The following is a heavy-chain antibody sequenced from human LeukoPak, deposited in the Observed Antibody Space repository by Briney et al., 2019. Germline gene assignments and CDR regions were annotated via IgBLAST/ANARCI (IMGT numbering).Heavy chain of an antibody. J-gene: IGHJ4*02. Sequence: GGSLRLSCAASGFSFSSYAMSWVRQAPGKGLEWVSAISGNGDSTCYADSVKGRFTISRDNSKNTLYLQMNSLRAEDTAVYYCAKGTMVRGDRDFWGQGTLVTVSS. CDR1: GFSFSSYA. CDR2: ISGNGDST. D-gene: IGHD3-10*01. V-gene: IGHV3-23*01. CDR3: AKGTMVRGDRDF.